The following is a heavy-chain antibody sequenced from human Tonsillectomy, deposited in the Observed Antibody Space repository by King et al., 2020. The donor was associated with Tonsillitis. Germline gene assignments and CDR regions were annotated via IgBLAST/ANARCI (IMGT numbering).Heavy chain of an antibody. CDR2: IYYSGNT. Sequence: LQLQESGPGLVKPSETLSLTCSVPGGSISSSSYYWGWIRQPPGKGLEWIGSIYYSGNTYYNPSLKSRVTISVDTSENQFSLKLSSVTAADTAVYYCARRPRRGDWYFDLWGRGTLVTVSS. D-gene: IGHD6-6*01. J-gene: IGHJ2*01. CDR1: GGSISSSSYY. CDR3: ARRPRRGDWYFDL. V-gene: IGHV4-39*07.